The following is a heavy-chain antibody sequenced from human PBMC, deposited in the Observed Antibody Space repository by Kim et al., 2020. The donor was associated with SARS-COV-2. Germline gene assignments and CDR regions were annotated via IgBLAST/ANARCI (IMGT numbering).Heavy chain of an antibody. CDR1: GGSISSYY. V-gene: IGHV4-59*01. Sequence: SETLSLTCTVSGGSISSYYWSWIRQPPGKGLEWIGYIYYSGSTNYNPSLKSRVTISVDTSKNQFSLKLSSVTAADTAVYYCARDPLGGRYSGSEGGYYYGMDVWDQGTTVTVSS. CDR3: ARDPLGGRYSGSEGGYYYGMDV. CDR2: IYYSGST. D-gene: IGHD1-26*01. J-gene: IGHJ6*02.